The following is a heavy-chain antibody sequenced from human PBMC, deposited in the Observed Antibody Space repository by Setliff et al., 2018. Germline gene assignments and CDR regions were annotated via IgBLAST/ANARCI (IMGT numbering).Heavy chain of an antibody. Sequence: PSETLSLTCTVSGGSISSGDYYWSWIRLPPGKGLEWIGYIYYSGSTYYNPSLKSRVTISVDTSKNQFSLKLSSVTAADTAVYYCAIMGGDSSGYYGVDYWGQGTLVTVSS. V-gene: IGHV4-30-4*08. CDR3: AIMGGDSSGYYGVDY. CDR2: IYYSGST. D-gene: IGHD3-22*01. CDR1: GGSISSGDYY. J-gene: IGHJ4*02.